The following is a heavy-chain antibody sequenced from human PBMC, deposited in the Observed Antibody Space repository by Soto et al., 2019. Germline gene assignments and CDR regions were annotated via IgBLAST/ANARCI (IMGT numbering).Heavy chain of an antibody. CDR3: GRDQMVLIQRGGE. CDR1: GGSLRSYY. J-gene: IGHJ4*02. V-gene: IGHV4-4*07. D-gene: IGHD3-16*01. CDR2: VYANGNT. Sequence: QVHLHESGPGLVKPSETLSLTCTVSGGSLRSYYWSWIRQPAGKGLEWIGRVYANGNTYFRPSLRGRVAMSVDTSKNQFTLHLTYVTAPDSGVYYSGRDQMVLIQRGGEWGQGALVVVS.